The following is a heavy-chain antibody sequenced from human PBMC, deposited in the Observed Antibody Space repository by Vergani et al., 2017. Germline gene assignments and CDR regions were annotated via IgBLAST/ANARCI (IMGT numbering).Heavy chain of an antibody. CDR3: ARHDIEDSVPDYYYYGMDV. CDR2: IYPGDSDT. Sequence: EVQLVQSGAEVKKPGESLKISCKGSGYSFTSYWIGWVRQMPGKGLEWMGIIYPGDSDTRYSPSFQGHVTISADKSISTAYLQWSSLKASDTAMYYCARHDIEDSVPDYYYYGMDVWGQGTTVTVSS. V-gene: IGHV5-51*01. J-gene: IGHJ6*02. D-gene: IGHD5/OR15-5a*01. CDR1: GYSFTSYW.